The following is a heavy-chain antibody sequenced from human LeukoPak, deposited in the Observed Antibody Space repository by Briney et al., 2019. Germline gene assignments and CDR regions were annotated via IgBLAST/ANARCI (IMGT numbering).Heavy chain of an antibody. CDR2: INHSGST. CDR1: GGSFSGYY. Sequence: SETLSLTCAVYGGSFSGYYWSWIRQPPVKGLEWIGEINHSGSTNYNPSLKSRVTISVDTSKNQFSLKLSSVTAADTAVYYCARAYSSSWFNWFDPWGQGALVTVSS. V-gene: IGHV4-34*01. D-gene: IGHD6-13*01. J-gene: IGHJ5*02. CDR3: ARAYSSSWFNWFDP.